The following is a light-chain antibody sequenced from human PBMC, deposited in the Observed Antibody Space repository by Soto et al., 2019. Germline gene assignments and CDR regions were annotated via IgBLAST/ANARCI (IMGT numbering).Light chain of an antibody. Sequence: ETVLTQSPGTLSLSPGERATLSCRASQSVSSDLAWYQQKPGQAPRLLIXDASNRATGIPARFSGSGSGTDFXXTIRSLEPEDFAVYYCQQRSNWPPWTFGQRTKVEIK. CDR1: QSVSSD. CDR3: QQRSNWPPWT. V-gene: IGKV3-11*01. J-gene: IGKJ1*01. CDR2: DAS.